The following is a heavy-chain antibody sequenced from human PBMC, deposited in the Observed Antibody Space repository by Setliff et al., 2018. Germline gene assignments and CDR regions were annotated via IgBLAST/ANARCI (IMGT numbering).Heavy chain of an antibody. CDR3: ARSGPYYYDSRGAFDI. D-gene: IGHD3-22*01. Sequence: ASVKVSCKASGYTFTGYYMHWVRQAPGQGLEWMGWINPNSGGTNYAQKFQGWVTMTRNTSISTAYMELSRLRSDDTAVYYCARSGPYYYDSRGAFDIWGQGTMVTVSS. CDR1: GYTFTGYY. CDR2: INPNSGGT. V-gene: IGHV1-2*04. J-gene: IGHJ3*02.